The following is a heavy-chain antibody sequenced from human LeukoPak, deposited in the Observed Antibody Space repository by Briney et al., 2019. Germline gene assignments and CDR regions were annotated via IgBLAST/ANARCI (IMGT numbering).Heavy chain of an antibody. CDR3: ARVSGTSPLYYFDY. Sequence: PSETLSLTCTVSGGSISSGDYYWSWIRQPPGKGLEWIGYIYHYGSTYYNPSLKSRVTISVDRSKDQFSLKLSSVTAADTAVYYCARVSGTSPLYYFDYWGQGTLVTVSS. CDR1: GGSISSGDYY. CDR2: IYHYGST. V-gene: IGHV4-30-2*01. D-gene: IGHD1-14*01. J-gene: IGHJ4*02.